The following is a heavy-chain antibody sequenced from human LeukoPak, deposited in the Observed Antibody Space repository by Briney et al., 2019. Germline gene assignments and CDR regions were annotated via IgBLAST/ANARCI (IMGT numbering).Heavy chain of an antibody. CDR2: INHSGST. CDR3: ARVKAYSGYGRYFDY. Sequence: SETLSLTCAVYGGSFSGYYWSWIRQPPGKGLEWIGEINHSGSTNYNPSLKSRVTISVDTSNNQFSLKLSSVTAADTAVYYCARVKAYSGYGRYFDYWGQGTLVTVSS. CDR1: GGSFSGYY. J-gene: IGHJ4*02. V-gene: IGHV4-34*01. D-gene: IGHD5-12*01.